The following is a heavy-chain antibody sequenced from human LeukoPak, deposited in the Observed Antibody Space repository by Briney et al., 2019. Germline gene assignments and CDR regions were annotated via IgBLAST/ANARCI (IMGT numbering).Heavy chain of an antibody. CDR1: GFTFSSYS. CDR3: ARAKGVAAAEYDY. D-gene: IGHD6-13*01. CDR2: ISSSSSYI. V-gene: IGHV3-21*01. J-gene: IGHJ4*02. Sequence: PGGSLRLSCAASGFTFSSYSMNWVRQAPGKGLEWVSSISSSSSYIYYADSVKGRFTISRDNAKNSLYLQMNSLRAEDTAVYYCARAKGVAAAEYDYWGQGTLVTVSS.